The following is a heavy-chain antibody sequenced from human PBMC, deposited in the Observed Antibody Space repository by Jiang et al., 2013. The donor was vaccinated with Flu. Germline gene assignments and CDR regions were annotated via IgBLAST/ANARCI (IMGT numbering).Heavy chain of an antibody. CDR2: INHSGST. CDR3: ARGRGYYDRRVMDY. V-gene: IGHV4-34*01. D-gene: IGHD3-22*01. CDR1: GGSFSGYY. J-gene: IGHJ4*02. Sequence: LLKPSETLSLTCAVYGGSFSGYYWSWIRQPPGKGLEWIGEINHSGSTNYNPSLKSRVTISVDTSKNQFSLKLSSVTAADTAVYYCARGRGYYDRRVMDYWGQGTLVTVSS.